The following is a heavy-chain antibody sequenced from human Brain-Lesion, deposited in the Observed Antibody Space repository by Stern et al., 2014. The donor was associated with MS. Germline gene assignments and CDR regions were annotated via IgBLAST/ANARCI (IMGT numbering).Heavy chain of an antibody. CDR1: GDSINSGGHF. V-gene: IGHV4-31*03. CDR3: ASRWSGTYYGQNWFDP. Sequence: VQLVESGPGLVKPSQTLSLTCTVSGDSINSGGHFWSWIRQRPGKGLEWIGYIYNSGATFYSPSLKGRVTISLDTSKNQFSPTLSSVTAADTAIYYCASRWSGTYYGQNWFDPWGQGILVTVSS. CDR2: IYNSGAT. J-gene: IGHJ5*02. D-gene: IGHD1-26*01.